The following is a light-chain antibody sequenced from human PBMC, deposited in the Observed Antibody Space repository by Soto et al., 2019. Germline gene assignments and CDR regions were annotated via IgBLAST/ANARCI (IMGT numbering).Light chain of an antibody. CDR1: SSVVGGYNY. CDR2: DVS. J-gene: IGLJ1*01. Sequence: PGQSITISCTGTSSVVGGYNYVSWYQQHPGKAPKLMIYDVSNRPSGVSNRFSGSKSGNTASLTISGLQAEDEADYYCSSYTSSSTRVFGTGTKVTVL. CDR3: SSYTSSSTRV. V-gene: IGLV2-14*04.